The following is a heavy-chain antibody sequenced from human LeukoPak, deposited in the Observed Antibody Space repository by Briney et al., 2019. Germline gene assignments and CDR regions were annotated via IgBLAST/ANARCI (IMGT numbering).Heavy chain of an antibody. CDR1: GGSISSYY. Sequence: SETLSLTCTVSGGSISSYYWSWIRQPPGKGLEWIGYIYYSGSTNYNPSLKSRVTISVDTSKNQFSLKLSSVTAADTAVYYCASGPPPPYYFDYWGQGTLVTVSS. J-gene: IGHJ4*02. CDR2: IYYSGST. V-gene: IGHV4-59*08. CDR3: ASGPPPPYYFDY.